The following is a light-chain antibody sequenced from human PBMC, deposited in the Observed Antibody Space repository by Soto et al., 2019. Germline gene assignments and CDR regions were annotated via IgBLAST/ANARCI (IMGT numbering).Light chain of an antibody. CDR3: QKYNNWPPEET. V-gene: IGKV3-15*01. J-gene: IGKJ1*01. CDR1: QSVSSN. CDR2: GAS. Sequence: EIVVTQSPATLSVSPGERATLSCRASQSVSSNLAWYQQKPGQAPRLLIYGASTRATGIPARFSGSGSGTEFTLTISSLQSEDFAVYYCQKYNNWPPEETFGQGTKVDI.